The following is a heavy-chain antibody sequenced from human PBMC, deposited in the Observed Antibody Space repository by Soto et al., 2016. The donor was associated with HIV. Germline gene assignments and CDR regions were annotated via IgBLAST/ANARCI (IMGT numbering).Heavy chain of an antibody. CDR3: ARVTTYYYDSSGYYSRGMDV. CDR1: GFTFSSYA. J-gene: IGHJ6*02. D-gene: IGHD3-22*01. Sequence: EVQLVESGGGLVQPGGSLRLSCAASGFTFSSYAMHWVRQAPGKGLEYVSAISSNGGSTYYANSVKGRFTISRDNSKNTLYLQMGSLRAEGTAVYYCARVTTYYYDSSGYYSRGMDVWGQGTTVTVSS. CDR2: ISSNGGST. V-gene: IGHV3-64*01.